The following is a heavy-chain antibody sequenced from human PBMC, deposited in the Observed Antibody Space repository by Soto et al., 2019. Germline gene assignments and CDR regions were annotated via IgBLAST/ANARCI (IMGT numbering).Heavy chain of an antibody. J-gene: IGHJ5*02. D-gene: IGHD6-19*01. CDR2: IYYSGST. V-gene: IGHV4-59*01. Sequence: EILSITCTVSGGSISSYYWSWIRQPPGKGLELIGYIYYSGSTNYNPSLKSRVTISVDTSKNQFPLKLSSVTAADTAVYYCERGEYSSGWHNWFDAWGQGTMVTVSS. CDR3: ERGEYSSGWHNWFDA. CDR1: GGSISSYY.